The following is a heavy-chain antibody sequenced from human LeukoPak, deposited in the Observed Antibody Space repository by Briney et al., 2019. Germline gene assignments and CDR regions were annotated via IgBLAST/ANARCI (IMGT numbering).Heavy chain of an antibody. V-gene: IGHV1-69*13. J-gene: IGHJ1*01. Sequence: SVKVSCKASGGTFSSYAISWVRQAPGQGLEWMGGIITIFGTANYAQKFQGRVTITADESTSTAYMELSSLRSEDTAVYYCARDDYGDYTVGSEYFQHWGQGTLVTVSS. CDR3: ARDDYGDYTVGSEYFQH. CDR1: GGTFSSYA. D-gene: IGHD4-17*01. CDR2: IITIFGTA.